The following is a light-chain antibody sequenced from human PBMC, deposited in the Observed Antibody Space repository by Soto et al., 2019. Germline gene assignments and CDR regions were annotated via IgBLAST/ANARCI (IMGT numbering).Light chain of an antibody. CDR2: QVS. Sequence: QSVLTQPASVSGSPGQSIAISCTGTTSDVGAYNYVSWYQQHPGKAPKLMIDQVSNRPSGVSNRFSGSKSGNTSSLTISGLQAEDEADYYCSSYTGSTTYVFGTETKLTVL. J-gene: IGLJ1*01. CDR1: TSDVGAYNY. V-gene: IGLV2-14*01. CDR3: SSYTGSTTYV.